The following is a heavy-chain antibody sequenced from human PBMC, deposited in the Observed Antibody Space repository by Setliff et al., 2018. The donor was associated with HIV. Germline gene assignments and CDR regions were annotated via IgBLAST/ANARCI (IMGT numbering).Heavy chain of an antibody. Sequence: ASVKVSCKASGYRFTMYSMNWVRQAPGQGLEWMGWINTNTGNTMYAQGFTGRFVFSLDTSVSTAFLQVTSLKAEDTAVYYCARDIGSRGGAFDMWGQGTRVTVSS. J-gene: IGHJ3*02. V-gene: IGHV7-4-1*02. D-gene: IGHD3-10*01. CDR2: INTNTGNT. CDR3: ARDIGSRGGAFDM. CDR1: GYRFTMYS.